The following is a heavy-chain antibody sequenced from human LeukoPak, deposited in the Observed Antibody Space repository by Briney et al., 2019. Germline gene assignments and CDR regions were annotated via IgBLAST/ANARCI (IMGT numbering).Heavy chain of an antibody. Sequence: PSETLSLTCTVSGASISSYYWSWFRRPPGKGLEWIAYIFPSGSINFNPSLKSRVSISVDGSKNNFSLDLSPVTAADMAVYYCARRRDETATAAGYYHMDVWGKGTTVTVSS. CDR1: GASISSYY. J-gene: IGHJ6*03. CDR2: IFPSGSI. V-gene: IGHV4-4*09. CDR3: ARRRDETATAAGYYHMDV. D-gene: IGHD3-22*01.